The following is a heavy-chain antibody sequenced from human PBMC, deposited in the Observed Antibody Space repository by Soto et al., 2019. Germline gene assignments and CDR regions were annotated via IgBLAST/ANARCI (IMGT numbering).Heavy chain of an antibody. CDR2: MSYDGSNE. D-gene: IGHD1-26*01. V-gene: IGHV3-30*18. CDR1: GFTFSHYA. J-gene: IGHJ4*02. CDR3: XKDGSPNFDY. Sequence: QVQLVESGGGVVQPGRSLRLSCAASGFTFSHYAMHWVRQAPGKGLEWVALMSYDGSNEYYADSLKGRFTISRENSKNTLYXPXXPLRAEATAVHXXXKDGSPNFDYWGKGPLVTVSS.